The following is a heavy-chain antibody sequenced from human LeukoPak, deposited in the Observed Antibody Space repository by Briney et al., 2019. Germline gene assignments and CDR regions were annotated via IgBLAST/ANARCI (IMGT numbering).Heavy chain of an antibody. CDR3: ARVDTVMAYYFDL. V-gene: IGHV3-53*04. Sequence: GGSLRLSCAASGFTFPTYAMSWVRQAPGKGLEWVSTIYSGGTTYYADSVMGRFTISRHNSRNTLYLQMNSLRAEDTAVYYCARVDTVMAYYFDLWGQGTLVTVSS. D-gene: IGHD5-18*01. CDR2: IYSGGTT. CDR1: GFTFPTYA. J-gene: IGHJ4*02.